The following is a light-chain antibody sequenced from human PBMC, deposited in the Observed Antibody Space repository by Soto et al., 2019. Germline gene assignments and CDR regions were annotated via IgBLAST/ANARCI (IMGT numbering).Light chain of an antibody. Sequence: AILLTQSPSSLRASVGDRVTITCRASQDISSSLAWYQQKAGKAPKLLIYGASILQSGVPSGFSGSGFGTDFTLTISSLRAEDFAIYFCQQTKSYPSTFGGGTRGEI. V-gene: IGKV1-13*02. CDR1: QDISSS. CDR2: GAS. J-gene: IGKJ4*01. CDR3: QQTKSYPST.